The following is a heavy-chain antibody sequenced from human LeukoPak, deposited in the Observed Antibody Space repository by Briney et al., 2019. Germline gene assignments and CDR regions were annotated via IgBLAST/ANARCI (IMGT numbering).Heavy chain of an antibody. CDR3: AKGGDYVYYFDY. CDR1: GFTFSSYA. J-gene: IGHJ4*02. Sequence: PGRSLRLSCAASGFTFSSYAMSWVRQAPGKGLEWVSAISGSGGSAYYADSVKGRFTISRDNSKNTLYLQMNSLRAEDTAVYYCAKGGDYVYYFDYWGQGTLVTVSS. V-gene: IGHV3-23*01. CDR2: ISGSGGSA. D-gene: IGHD4-17*01.